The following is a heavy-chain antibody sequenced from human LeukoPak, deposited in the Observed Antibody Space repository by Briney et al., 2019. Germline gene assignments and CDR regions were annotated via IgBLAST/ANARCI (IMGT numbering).Heavy chain of an antibody. CDR2: ISYSGFT. D-gene: IGHD4-17*01. V-gene: IGHV4-61*01. Sequence: PSETLSLTCSVSGGSLSTSTYYWNWIRQPPGKGLEWLGFISYSGFTKYNPSLDSRITLSVDTSRNQFSLRLSSVTAADTAVYFCARVYTVTAGVLCYFDCWGQGTLVTVSS. CDR3: ARVYTVTAGVLCYFDC. J-gene: IGHJ4*02. CDR1: GGSLSTSTYY.